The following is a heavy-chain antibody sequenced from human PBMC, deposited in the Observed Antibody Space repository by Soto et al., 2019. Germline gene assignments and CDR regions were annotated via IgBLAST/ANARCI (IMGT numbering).Heavy chain of an antibody. CDR2: IYYSGST. CDR1: GGSISSGGYY. CDR3: ARFQAGWFAP. Sequence: SETLSLTCTVSGGSISSGGYYWSWIRQHPGKGLEWIGYIYYSGSTYYNPSLKSRVTISVDTSKNQFSLKLSSVTAADTAVYYRARFQAGWFAPWGQGTLVTVSS. V-gene: IGHV4-31*03. J-gene: IGHJ5*02.